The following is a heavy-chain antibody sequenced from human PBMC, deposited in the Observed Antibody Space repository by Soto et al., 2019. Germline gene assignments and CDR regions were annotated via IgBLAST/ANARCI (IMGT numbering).Heavy chain of an antibody. CDR1: GFTDSRNY. V-gene: IGHV3-53*02. CDR3: ARSSGWYCFDY. D-gene: IGHD6-19*01. J-gene: IGHJ4*02. CDR2: IYSGGST. Sequence: EVQLVETGGGLIQPGGSLRLSCAASGFTDSRNYMAWVRQAPGKGLEWVSVIYSGGSTYYADSVKGRFSISTDNSRDTLYLQMNSLRAEDTAVYYCARSSGWYCFDYWGQGTLVTVS.